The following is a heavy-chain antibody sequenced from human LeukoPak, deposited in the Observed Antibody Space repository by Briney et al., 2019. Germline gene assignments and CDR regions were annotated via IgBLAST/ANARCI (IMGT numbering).Heavy chain of an antibody. V-gene: IGHV4-4*07. CDR2: VYTRGST. CDR3: ARAVYFNWFDR. Sequence: SDTLSLTCTVSGGSINNYYGSWLRQPAGKELEWIGRVYTRGSTNYNPSLQSRVTISVDTSKNQFTLKLSSVTAADTAVCYCARAVYFNWFDRWGQGTLVTASS. J-gene: IGHJ5*02. D-gene: IGHD1-14*01. CDR1: GGSINNYY.